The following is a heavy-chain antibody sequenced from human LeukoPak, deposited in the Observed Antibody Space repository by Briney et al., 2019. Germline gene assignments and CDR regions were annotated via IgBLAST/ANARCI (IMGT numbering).Heavy chain of an antibody. CDR2: IYTSGST. CDR1: GGSISSYY. J-gene: IGHJ4*02. D-gene: IGHD3-9*01. CDR3: AREDYDILTGPRGFDY. Sequence: SETLSLTCTVSGGSISSYYWSWIRQPAGKGLEWIGRIYTSGSTNYNPSLKSRVTMSVDTSKNQFSLKLSSVTAADTAVYYCAREDYDILTGPRGFDYWGQGTLVTVSS. V-gene: IGHV4-4*07.